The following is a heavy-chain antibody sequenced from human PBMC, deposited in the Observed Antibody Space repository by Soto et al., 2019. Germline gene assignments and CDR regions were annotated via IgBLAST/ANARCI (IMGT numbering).Heavy chain of an antibody. CDR2: MNPNSGNT. CDR3: ARGGYFTRGVCSGAGQSYYCMDV. D-gene: IGHD2-8*02. V-gene: IGHV1-8*01. J-gene: IGHJ6*03. Sequence: QAQLEQSGSEVREPGASVKVSCKASGYTFTNFDVIWVRQATGQGLEWMGWMNPNSGNTGFEQKFEDRVPVTTGTATATAYLEVRGLRSEDTAVYYCARGGYFTRGVCSGAGQSYYCMDVWGKGT. CDR1: GYTFTNFD.